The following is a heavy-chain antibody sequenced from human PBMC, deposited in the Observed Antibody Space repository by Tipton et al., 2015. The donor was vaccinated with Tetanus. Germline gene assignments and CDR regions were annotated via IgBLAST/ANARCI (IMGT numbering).Heavy chain of an antibody. Sequence: QVQLVQSGAEVKKPGASVKVSCKASGYTFNGYYIHWVRQAPGQGLEWMGRISPKSGGTNYVQKFQGRVTMTRDTSITTAYMELSSLTSDDTAVYFCARAPGDTDFWSGNPIWFDTWGQGTLVTVSS. J-gene: IGHJ5*02. CDR1: GYTFNGYY. CDR3: ARAPGDTDFWSGNPIWFDT. V-gene: IGHV1-2*06. CDR2: ISPKSGGT. D-gene: IGHD3-3*01.